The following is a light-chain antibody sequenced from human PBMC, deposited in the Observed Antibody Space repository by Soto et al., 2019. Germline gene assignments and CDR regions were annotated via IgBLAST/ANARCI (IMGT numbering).Light chain of an antibody. V-gene: IGLV2-14*01. CDR1: SSDVGGYNY. Sequence: QSALTQPASVSGSPGQSITISCTGTSSDVGGYNYVSWYQQHPGKAPKLMIYDVSNRPSGVSNRFSGSKSGNTASLTISGLQAEDEADYYCSSYTSSNTLEGVFGGGTQLTVL. CDR2: DVS. CDR3: SSYTSSNTLEGV. J-gene: IGLJ2*01.